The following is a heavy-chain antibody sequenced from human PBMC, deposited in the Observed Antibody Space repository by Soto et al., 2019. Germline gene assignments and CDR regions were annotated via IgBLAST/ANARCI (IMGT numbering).Heavy chain of an antibody. CDR3: ARGVGPTYSYNYGMEV. Sequence: ASVKVSCKVSGYTLTELSMHWVRQAPGKGLEWMGGFDPEDGETIYAQKFQGRVTMTEDTSTDTAYMGLSSLRSEDTAVYFCARGVGPTYSYNYGMEVWGQGTTVTVSS. CDR2: FDPEDGET. D-gene: IGHD1-26*01. CDR1: GYTLTELS. J-gene: IGHJ6*02. V-gene: IGHV1-24*01.